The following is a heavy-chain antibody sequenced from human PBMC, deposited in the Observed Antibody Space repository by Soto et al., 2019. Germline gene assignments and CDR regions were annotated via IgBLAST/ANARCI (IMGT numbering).Heavy chain of an antibody. J-gene: IGHJ6*02. V-gene: IGHV3-30-3*01. CDR1: GFTFSSYA. D-gene: IGHD2-15*01. Sequence: GGSLRLSCAASGFTFSSYAMHWVRQAPGKGLEWVAVISYDGSNKYYADSVKGRFTISRDNAKNSLYLQMNSLRAEDTAVYYCAIGIGYGMDVWGQGTTVTVSS. CDR2: ISYDGSNK. CDR3: AIGIGYGMDV.